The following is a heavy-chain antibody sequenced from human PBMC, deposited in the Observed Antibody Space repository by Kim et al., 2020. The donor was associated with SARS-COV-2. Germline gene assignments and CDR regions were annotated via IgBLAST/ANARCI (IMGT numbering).Heavy chain of an antibody. J-gene: IGHJ6*02. CDR3: ARARRVPAAAAPDLYYYYYGMDV. CDR2: INHSGST. D-gene: IGHD2-2*01. CDR1: GGSFSGYY. Sequence: SETLSLTCAVYGGSFSGYYWSWIRQPPGKGLEWIGEINHSGSTNYNPSLKSRVTISVDTSKNKFSLKLSSVTAADTAVYYCARARRVPAAAAPDLYYYYYGMDVWGQGTTVTVSS. V-gene: IGHV4-34*01.